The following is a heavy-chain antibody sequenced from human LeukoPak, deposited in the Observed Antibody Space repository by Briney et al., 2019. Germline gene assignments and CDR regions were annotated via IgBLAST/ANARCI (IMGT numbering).Heavy chain of an antibody. CDR1: GDSVSSNSAA. V-gene: IGHV6-1*01. Sequence: SQTLSLTCAISGDSVSSNSAAWNWIRQSPSRGLEWLGRTYYRSKWYNDYAVSVKSRITINPDTSKNQFSLQLNSVTPEDTAVYYCARDRVLTGYPDNWFDPWGQGTLVTVSP. D-gene: IGHD3-9*01. CDR3: ARDRVLTGYPDNWFDP. J-gene: IGHJ5*02. CDR2: TYYRSKWYN.